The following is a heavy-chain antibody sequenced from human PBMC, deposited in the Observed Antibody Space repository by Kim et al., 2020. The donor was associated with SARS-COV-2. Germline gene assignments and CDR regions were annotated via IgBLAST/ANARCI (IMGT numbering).Heavy chain of an antibody. Sequence: GGSLRLSCAASGFTFSSYAMHWVRQAPGKGLEWVAVISYDGSNKYYADSVKGRFTISRDNSKNTLYLQMNSLRAEDTAVYYCARGVLWFGELNFDPWGQG. J-gene: IGHJ5*02. CDR2: ISYDGSNK. CDR1: GFTFSSYA. CDR3: ARGVLWFGELNFDP. D-gene: IGHD3-10*01. V-gene: IGHV3-30*04.